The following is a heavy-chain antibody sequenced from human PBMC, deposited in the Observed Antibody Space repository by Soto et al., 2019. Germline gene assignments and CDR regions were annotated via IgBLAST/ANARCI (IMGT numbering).Heavy chain of an antibody. D-gene: IGHD1-1*01. CDR1: GGTFGSYA. CDR2: IIPIFGIP. V-gene: IGHV1-69*13. J-gene: IGHJ5*02. Sequence: SVKVSCKESGGTFGSYAIAWVRQAPGQGLEWMGGIIPIFGIPNYAQKFQGRVAITADESTNTAYMELSSLRSDDTAVYYCAKAAQTRFNWNDLGNWFDPWGQGTLVTVSS. CDR3: AKAAQTRFNWNDLGNWFDP.